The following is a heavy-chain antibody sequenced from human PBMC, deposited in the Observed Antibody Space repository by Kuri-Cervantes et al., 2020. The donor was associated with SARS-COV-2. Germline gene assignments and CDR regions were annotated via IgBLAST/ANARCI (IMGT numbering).Heavy chain of an antibody. D-gene: IGHD3-3*01. CDR3: ARESTLRLLEWSKTYYYYYGMDV. J-gene: IGHJ6*02. V-gene: IGHV3-33*08. Sequence: GESLKISCAASGFTFSSYGMHWVRQAPGKGLEWVAVIWYDGSNKYYADSVKGRFTISRDNSKNTLYLQMNSLRAEDTAVYYCARESTLRLLEWSKTYYYYYGMDVWGQGTTVTVSS. CDR2: IWYDGSNK. CDR1: GFTFSSYG.